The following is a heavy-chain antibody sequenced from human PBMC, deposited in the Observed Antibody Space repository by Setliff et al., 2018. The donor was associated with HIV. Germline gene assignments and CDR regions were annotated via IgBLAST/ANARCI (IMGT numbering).Heavy chain of an antibody. D-gene: IGHD6-13*01. V-gene: IGHV3-30*02. CDR1: GFTFSNNN. Sequence: PGGSLRLSCAASGFTFSNNNMHWVRQTPGKGLEWVACIQYDGDTKYYADSVKGRFTISRDNSKNTLYLQMNSLRAEDTAVYYCAKTTPSSIRSPYYYYMDVWGKGTTVTVSS. CDR2: IQYDGDTK. J-gene: IGHJ6*03. CDR3: AKTTPSSIRSPYYYYMDV.